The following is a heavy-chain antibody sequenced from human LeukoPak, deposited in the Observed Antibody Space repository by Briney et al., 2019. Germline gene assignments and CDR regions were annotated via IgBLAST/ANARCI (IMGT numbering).Heavy chain of an antibody. D-gene: IGHD6-6*01. Sequence: GGSLRLSCAASGFAFSSYSMNWVRQAPGKGLEWVSSISSSGTYIYYADSVKGRFTISRDYAKNSLYLQMNSLRAEDTATYYCAREVEYSSSPNWGQGTLVTVSS. CDR3: AREVEYSSSPN. V-gene: IGHV3-21*01. CDR2: ISSSGTYI. J-gene: IGHJ4*02. CDR1: GFAFSSYS.